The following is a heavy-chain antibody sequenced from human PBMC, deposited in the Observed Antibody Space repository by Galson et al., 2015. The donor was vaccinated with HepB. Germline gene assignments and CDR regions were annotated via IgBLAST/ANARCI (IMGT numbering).Heavy chain of an antibody. CDR1: GFTVSSNY. CDR2: ISYDGSNK. Sequence: SLRLSCAASGFTVSSNYMSWVRQAPGKGLEWVAVISYDGSNKYYADSVKGRFTISRDNSKNTLYLQMNSLRAEDTAVYYCAREGVVVVAATPYYYYGMDVWGQGTTVTVPS. V-gene: IGHV3-30-3*01. CDR3: AREGVVVVAATPYYYYGMDV. D-gene: IGHD2-15*01. J-gene: IGHJ6*02.